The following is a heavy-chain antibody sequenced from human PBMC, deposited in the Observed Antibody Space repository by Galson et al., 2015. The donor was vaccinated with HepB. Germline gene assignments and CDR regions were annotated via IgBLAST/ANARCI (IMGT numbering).Heavy chain of an antibody. CDR1: GGSISSSSYY. J-gene: IGHJ4*02. CDR2: IYYSGST. V-gene: IGHV4-39*01. Sequence: ETLSLTCTVSGGSISSSSYYWGWIRQPPGKGLEWIGSIYYSGSTYYNPSLKSRVTISVDTSKNQFSLKLSSVTAADTAVYYCARRSFSENFDYWGQGTLVTVSS. CDR3: ARRSFSENFDY. D-gene: IGHD3-3*02.